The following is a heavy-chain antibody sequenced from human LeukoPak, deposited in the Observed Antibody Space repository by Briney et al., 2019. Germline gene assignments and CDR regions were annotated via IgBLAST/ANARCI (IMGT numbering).Heavy chain of an antibody. V-gene: IGHV3-23*01. D-gene: IGHD6-19*01. J-gene: IGHJ4*02. CDR2: ISGSGETT. CDR1: GFTSSSYA. CDR3: AKDAYSSGWYLTSSYFDY. Sequence: PGGSLRLSCAASGFTSSSYAMSWVRQAPGKGLEWVSSISGSGETTYYADSVKGRFTISRDNSKNTLYLQMNSLRADDTAVYYCAKDAYSSGWYLTSSYFDYWGQGTLVTVSS.